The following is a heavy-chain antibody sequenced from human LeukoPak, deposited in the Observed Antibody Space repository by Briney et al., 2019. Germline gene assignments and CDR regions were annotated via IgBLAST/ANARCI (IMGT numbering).Heavy chain of an antibody. J-gene: IGHJ4*02. CDR1: GGSISSSSYY. Sequence: SETLSLTCTVSGGSISSSSYYWGRIRQPPGKGLEWIGSIYYSGSTYYNPSLKSRVTISVDTSKNQFSLKLSSVTAADTAVYYCARLLIYYDSSGYLYYFDYWGQGTLVTVSS. CDR3: ARLLIYYDSSGYLYYFDY. V-gene: IGHV4-39*01. CDR2: IYYSGST. D-gene: IGHD3-22*01.